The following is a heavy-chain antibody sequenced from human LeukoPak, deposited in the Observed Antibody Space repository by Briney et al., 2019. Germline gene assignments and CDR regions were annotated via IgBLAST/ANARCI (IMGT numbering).Heavy chain of an antibody. Sequence: GGSLRLSCAASGFTVSSNYMSWVRQAPGKGLEWVSVIYSGGSTYYADSVKGRFTISRDNSKNTLYLQMNSLRAEDTAVYYCARGRGYCSSTSCYYFDYWDQGTLVTVSS. V-gene: IGHV3-66*02. J-gene: IGHJ4*02. D-gene: IGHD2-2*01. CDR3: ARGRGYCSSTSCYYFDY. CDR1: GFTVSSNY. CDR2: IYSGGST.